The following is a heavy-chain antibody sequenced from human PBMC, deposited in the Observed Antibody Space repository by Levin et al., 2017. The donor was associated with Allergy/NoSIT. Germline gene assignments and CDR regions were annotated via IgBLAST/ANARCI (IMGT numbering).Heavy chain of an antibody. CDR2: IYSGGST. CDR1: GFTVSSNY. CDR3: ARVDSYGNYYYYGMDV. Sequence: AGGSLRLSCAASGFTVSSNYMSWVRQAPGKGLEWVSVIYSGGSTYYADSVKGRFTISRDNSKNTLYLQMNSLRAEDTAVYYCARVDSYGNYYYYGMDVWGQGTTVTVSS. V-gene: IGHV3-66*01. J-gene: IGHJ6*02. D-gene: IGHD5-18*01.